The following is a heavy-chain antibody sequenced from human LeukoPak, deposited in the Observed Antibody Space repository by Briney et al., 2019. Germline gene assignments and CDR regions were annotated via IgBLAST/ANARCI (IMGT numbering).Heavy chain of an antibody. V-gene: IGHV3-74*01. CDR3: ARGQVPYYMDV. CDR1: GFTFSTYW. J-gene: IGHJ6*03. Sequence: PGGSLRLSCVASGFTFSTYWMHWVRQAPGKGLVWVSAIENDGSNTFYADSLEGRFTISRDNAKNSLYLQMNSLRAEDTAVYYCARGQVPYYMDVWGKGITVTVSS. CDR2: IENDGSNT.